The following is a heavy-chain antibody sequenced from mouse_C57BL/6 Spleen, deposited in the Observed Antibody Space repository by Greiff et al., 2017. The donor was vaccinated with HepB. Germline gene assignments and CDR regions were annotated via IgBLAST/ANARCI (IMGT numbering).Heavy chain of an antibody. D-gene: IGHD4-1*01. CDR3: AITGTFYYFDY. Sequence: VHVKQSGPELVKPGASVKISCKASGYSFTDYNMNWVKQSNGKSLEWIGVINPNYGTTSYNQKFKGKATLTVDQSSSTAYMQLNSLTSEDSAVYYWAITGTFYYFDYWGQGTTLTVSS. CDR2: INPNYGTT. J-gene: IGHJ2*01. V-gene: IGHV1-39*01. CDR1: GYSFTDYN.